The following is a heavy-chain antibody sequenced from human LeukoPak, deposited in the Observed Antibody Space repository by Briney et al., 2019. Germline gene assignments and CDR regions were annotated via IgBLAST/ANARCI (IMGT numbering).Heavy chain of an antibody. CDR1: GGSISSRSYY. CDR3: ARQLLYYYDTSGYLYYFDY. CDR2: IYYSGST. J-gene: IGHJ4*02. Sequence: PSETLSLTCTVSGGSISSRSYYWGWIRQPPGKGLEWIGNIYYSGSTYYNPSLKSRITISVDTSKNQFSLKLSSVTAADTAVYYCARQLLYYYDTSGYLYYFDYWGQGTLVTVSS. D-gene: IGHD3-22*01. V-gene: IGHV4-39*01.